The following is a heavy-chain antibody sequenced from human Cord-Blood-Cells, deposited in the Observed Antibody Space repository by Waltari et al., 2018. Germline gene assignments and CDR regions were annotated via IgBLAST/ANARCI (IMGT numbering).Heavy chain of an antibody. CDR3: ARDSLTGETFYYYCGMDV. V-gene: IGHV3-33*01. CDR2: VWYDGSKK. J-gene: IGHJ6*02. D-gene: IGHD7-27*01. Sequence: QVQLVESGGGVVQPGRSLRLSCAASGFTFSSYGMHWVRQAPGKGLGWVAGVWYDGSKKYYADTVKGRFTISRDNSKSTLYLQMNSLRAEDAAVYYCARDSLTGETFYYYCGMDVWGQGTTVTVSS. CDR1: GFTFSSYG.